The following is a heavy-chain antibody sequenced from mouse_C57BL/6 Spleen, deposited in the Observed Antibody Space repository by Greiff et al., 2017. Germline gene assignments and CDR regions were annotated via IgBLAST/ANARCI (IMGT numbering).Heavy chain of an antibody. CDR3: ARSTGT. V-gene: IGHV1-55*01. D-gene: IGHD4-1*02. CDR1: GYTFTSYW. CDR2: IYPGSGST. Sequence: QVQLQQPGAELVKPGASVKLSCKASGYTFTSYWITWVKQRPGQGLAWIGDIYPGSGSTNYNEKFKSKATLTVDTTSSTAYMQLSSLTSEDSAVYDCARSTGTWGQGTTLTVSS. J-gene: IGHJ2*01.